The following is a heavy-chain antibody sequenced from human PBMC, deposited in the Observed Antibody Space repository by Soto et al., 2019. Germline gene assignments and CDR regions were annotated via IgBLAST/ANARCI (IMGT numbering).Heavy chain of an antibody. D-gene: IGHD1-7*01. Sequence: QVQLVQSGAAVKKPGASVKVYCKASGYTFTSYGISWVRQAPGQGLEGMGGISAYNGNTNYAQKLQGRVTMTTDTSTSTAYMEMRSLRSDDTAVYYCARKGVALLELQVAYGMDVWGQGTTVTVSS. J-gene: IGHJ6*02. CDR3: ARKGVALLELQVAYGMDV. CDR2: ISAYNGNT. CDR1: GYTFTSYG. V-gene: IGHV1-18*01.